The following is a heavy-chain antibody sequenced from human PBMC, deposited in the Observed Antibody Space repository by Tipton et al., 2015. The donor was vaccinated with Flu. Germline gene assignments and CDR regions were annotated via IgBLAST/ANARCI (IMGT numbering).Heavy chain of an antibody. CDR3: ALGSGWLIAD. CDR1: GVRFNTFW. CDR2: INQDASDK. D-gene: IGHD6-19*01. J-gene: IGHJ4*02. V-gene: IGHV3-7*01. Sequence: SLRLSCAASGVRFNTFWRNWVRQAPGKGLEWVAIINQDASDKLYVDSVEGRFTISRDNAKNSLSLQMYSLRGDDTGVYCCALGSGWLIADWGRGSRVSVPS.